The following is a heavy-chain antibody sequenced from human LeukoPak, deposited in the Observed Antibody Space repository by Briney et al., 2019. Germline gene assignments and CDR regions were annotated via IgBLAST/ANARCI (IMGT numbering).Heavy chain of an antibody. Sequence: ASVKVSCKASGYTFTNYAVNWMRQAPGQGLEWMGWINTGNGDTKFSQNYQARVTITRDASASTAYMELSSLTSEDTAVYFCARGLWSAHRREYYFDSWGQGTLVTVSS. CDR1: GYTFTNYA. D-gene: IGHD3-3*01. V-gene: IGHV1-3*04. CDR2: INTGNGDT. CDR3: ARGLWSAHRREYYFDS. J-gene: IGHJ4*02.